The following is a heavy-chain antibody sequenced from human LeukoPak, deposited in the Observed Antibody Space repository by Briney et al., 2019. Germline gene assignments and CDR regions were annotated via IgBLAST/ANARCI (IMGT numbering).Heavy chain of an antibody. D-gene: IGHD1-26*01. CDR2: IKQDGSEK. V-gene: IGHV3-7*01. Sequence: GGSLRLSCAASGSTFRNYWMSWVRQAPGKGLEWVATIKQDGSEKYYGDSVKGRFTISRDNAQSSLFLQMNSLRDEDAAVYFCASMWEGGYWGQGTLVTVSS. CDR1: GSTFRNYW. CDR3: ASMWEGGY. J-gene: IGHJ4*02.